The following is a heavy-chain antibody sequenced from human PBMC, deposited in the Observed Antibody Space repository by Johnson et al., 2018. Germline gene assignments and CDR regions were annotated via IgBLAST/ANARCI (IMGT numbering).Heavy chain of an antibody. CDR1: GNSFSHYF. V-gene: IGHV4-59*01. D-gene: IGHD4-17*01. CDR3: WATVTGRTVTTAFDI. J-gene: IGHJ3*02. CDR2: IYNSGST. Sequence: QVQLQESGPGLVKPSETLSLICTVSGNSFSHYFWTWIRQPPGKGLELIGHIYNSGSTHYYPSLKSRVTISLDAAENQFSLKLRSVTAPDAAIYFCWATVTGRTVTTAFDIWGQGALVNVSS.